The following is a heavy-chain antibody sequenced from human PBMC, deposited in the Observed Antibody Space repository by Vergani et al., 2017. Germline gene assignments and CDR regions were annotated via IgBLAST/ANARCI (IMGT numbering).Heavy chain of an antibody. CDR1: GFTFDDYA. D-gene: IGHD4-17*01. CDR3: AVYGDIDY. V-gene: IGHV3-43*02. J-gene: IGHJ4*02. CDR2: ISGDGGMT. Sequence: EVQLVESGGGVVKPGGSLRLSCAASGFTFDDYAINGVRQAPGKGLEWVSLISGDGGMTYYADSMKGRFTITRDNSKNSRYLQMDSLRTEDTALYYCAVYGDIDYWGQGTLVTVSS.